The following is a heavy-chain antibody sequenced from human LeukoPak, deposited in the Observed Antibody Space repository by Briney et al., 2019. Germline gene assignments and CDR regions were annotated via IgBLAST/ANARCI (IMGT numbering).Heavy chain of an antibody. D-gene: IGHD6-19*01. J-gene: IGHJ4*02. Sequence: GGSLRLSCAASGFSFNVYWMNWVRQAPGKGLEWVANINQDGSEKYYVDSVKGRFTISGDNARNSLSLQMNSLRAEDTAVYYCAKDSASYSGWYSDYWGQGTLVTVSS. V-gene: IGHV3-7*05. CDR2: INQDGSEK. CDR3: AKDSASYSGWYSDY. CDR1: GFSFNVYW.